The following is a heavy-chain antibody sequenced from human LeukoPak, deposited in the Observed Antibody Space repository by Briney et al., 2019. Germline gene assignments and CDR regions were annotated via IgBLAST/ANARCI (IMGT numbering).Heavy chain of an antibody. CDR2: ISYDGSNK. D-gene: IGHD1-1*01. CDR1: GGTFSSYG. CDR3: AKDQSGRIDY. V-gene: IGHV3-30*18. Sequence: SCKASGGTFSSYGIHWVRQAPGKGLEWVAVISYDGSNKYYADSVKGRFTISRDNSKNTLYLQMNSLRAEDTAVYYCAKDQSGRIDYWGQGTLVTVSS. J-gene: IGHJ4*02.